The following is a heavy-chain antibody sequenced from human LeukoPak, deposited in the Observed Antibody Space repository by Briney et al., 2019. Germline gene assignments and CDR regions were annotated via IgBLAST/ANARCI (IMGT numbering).Heavy chain of an antibody. CDR1: GYSFTSDW. CDR3: TGVWAYDYDSSLGFDY. Sequence: GESRKISSKGSGYSFTSDWIGWGSQMPGKGLDWMGVIYPGDSDTRYSPSFQGQVTISADKSISTAYLQWSSLKASDTAMYYCTGVWAYDYDSSLGFDYWGQGTLVTVSS. J-gene: IGHJ4*02. D-gene: IGHD3-22*01. V-gene: IGHV5-51*01. CDR2: IYPGDSDT.